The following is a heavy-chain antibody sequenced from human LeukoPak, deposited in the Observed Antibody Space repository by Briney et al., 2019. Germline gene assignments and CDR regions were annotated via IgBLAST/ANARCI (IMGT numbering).Heavy chain of an antibody. CDR1: GFTFSSYA. D-gene: IGHD3-3*01. CDR3: ARGKYDFWSGYSSWFDP. CDR2: ITSSGAAT. Sequence: GGSLRLSCAASGFTFSSYAMSWVRQAPGKGLEWVSSITSSGAATYYADSVKGRFTISRDNSDNTLYLQMNSLRAEDTAVYYCARGKYDFWSGYSSWFDPWGQGTLVTVSS. V-gene: IGHV3-23*01. J-gene: IGHJ5*02.